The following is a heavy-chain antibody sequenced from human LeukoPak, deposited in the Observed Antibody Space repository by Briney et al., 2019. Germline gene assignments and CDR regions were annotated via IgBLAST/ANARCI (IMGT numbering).Heavy chain of an antibody. J-gene: IGHJ6*02. CDR2: INHSGST. V-gene: IGHV4-34*01. D-gene: IGHD4-11*01. CDR1: GGSFSGYY. Sequence: SETLSLTCAVYGGSFSGYYWSWIRQPPGKGLEWIGEINHSGSTNYNPSLKSRVTISVDTSKNQFSLKLSSVTAADTAVYYCARAKLATVTTYRVYYYGMDVWGQGTTVTVSS. CDR3: ARAKLATVTTYRVYYYGMDV.